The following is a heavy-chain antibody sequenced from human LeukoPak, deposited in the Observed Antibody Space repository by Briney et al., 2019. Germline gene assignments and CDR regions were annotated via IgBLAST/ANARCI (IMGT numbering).Heavy chain of an antibody. V-gene: IGHV3-48*01. CDR1: GFIFSNYD. CDR3: ARRTSSGWYSH. Sequence: PGGSLRLSCAASGFIFSNYDMNWVRQAPGKGLEWVSYITGSSRTKSYADSVKGRFTIYRDNAENPVYLQMNSLRAEDTAVYYCARRTSSGWYSHWGQGTMVTVSS. J-gene: IGHJ3*01. D-gene: IGHD6-19*01. CDR2: ITGSSRTK.